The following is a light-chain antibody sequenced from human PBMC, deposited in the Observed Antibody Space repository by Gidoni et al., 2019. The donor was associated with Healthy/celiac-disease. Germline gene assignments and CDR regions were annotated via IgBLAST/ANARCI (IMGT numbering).Light chain of an antibody. J-gene: IGKJ1*01. V-gene: IGKV3-20*01. CDR3: QHQWT. CDR2: VAA. CDR1: QSVSSSY. Sequence: ENVLTQSPGTLAVSPGERATLSYSASQSVSSSYLAWYQHKPGQAPRLLIKVAASRATGIPDRFSGRGSGTDFTLTISRLEPEDCAVYYSQHQWTFGQGTKVEIK.